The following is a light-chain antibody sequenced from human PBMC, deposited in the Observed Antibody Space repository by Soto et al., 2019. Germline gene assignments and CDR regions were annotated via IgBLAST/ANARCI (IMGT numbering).Light chain of an antibody. CDR2: YAS. J-gene: IGKJ4*01. V-gene: IGKV3-15*01. CDR3: QQFYRWPVT. CDR1: QTISNN. Sequence: EIMLTQSPATLSVSPGERVTFSCRASQTISNNLAWYQHRPGQAPRLLISYASTGATGVPVSFSGSGSGAEFTLTINSLQSEDVGIYYCQQFYRWPVTFGGGTKVEIK.